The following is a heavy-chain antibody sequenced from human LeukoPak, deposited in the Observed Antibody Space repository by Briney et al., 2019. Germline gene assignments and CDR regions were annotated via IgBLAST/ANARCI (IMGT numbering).Heavy chain of an antibody. CDR3: ARLYYDSSGSFAY. Sequence: KAGGSLRLSCAASGFTFSSYSMNWVRQAPGKGLEWVSSIRSSSSYVYYADSVKGRFTISRDNAKNSLYLQMNSLRAEDTAVHYCARLYYDSSGSFAYWGQGTLVTVSS. CDR2: IRSSSSYV. CDR1: GFTFSSYS. J-gene: IGHJ4*02. D-gene: IGHD3-22*01. V-gene: IGHV3-21*01.